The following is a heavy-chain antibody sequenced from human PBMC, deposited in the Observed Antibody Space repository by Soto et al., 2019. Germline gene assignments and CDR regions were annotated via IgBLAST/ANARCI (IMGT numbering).Heavy chain of an antibody. Sequence: PSETLSLTCTVSGGSISSYDLSWIRQPPGKGLEWIGYIYYSGSTNYNPSLKSRVTISVDTSKNQFSLKLSSVTAADTAVYYCARHGGTLDHYYYMDVWGKGTTVTVS. D-gene: IGHD3-16*01. CDR3: ARHGGTLDHYYYMDV. J-gene: IGHJ6*03. V-gene: IGHV4-59*08. CDR1: GGSISSYD. CDR2: IYYSGST.